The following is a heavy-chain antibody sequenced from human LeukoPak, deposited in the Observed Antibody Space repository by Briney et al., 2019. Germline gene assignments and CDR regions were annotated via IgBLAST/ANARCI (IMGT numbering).Heavy chain of an antibody. J-gene: IGHJ4*02. Sequence: PGGSLRLPCEFSGITFSTYAMNWVRQAPGKGLEWISYISGSSSGSTSITQYADSVKGRFTISRDNAKNSLHLQMDSLRVEDTAVYYCTRAVGLGPGAHFDQWGQGALVIVSS. CDR1: GITFSTYA. CDR2: ISGSSSGSTSIT. V-gene: IGHV3-48*04. CDR3: TRAVGLGPGAHFDQ. D-gene: IGHD1-26*01.